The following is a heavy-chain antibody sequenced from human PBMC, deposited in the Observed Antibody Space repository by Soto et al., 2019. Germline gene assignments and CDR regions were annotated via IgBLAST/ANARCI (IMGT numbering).Heavy chain of an antibody. V-gene: IGHV3-66*01. D-gene: IGHD1-1*01. CDR1: GFTFSSYG. CDR2: IYSGGST. J-gene: IGHJ4*02. Sequence: GSLRLSCAASGFTFSSYGMHWVRQAPGKGLEWVSVIYSGGSTYYADSVKGRFTISRDNSKNTLYLQMNSLRAEDTAVYYCARWVAGTENFDYWGQGTLVTVSS. CDR3: ARWVAGTENFDY.